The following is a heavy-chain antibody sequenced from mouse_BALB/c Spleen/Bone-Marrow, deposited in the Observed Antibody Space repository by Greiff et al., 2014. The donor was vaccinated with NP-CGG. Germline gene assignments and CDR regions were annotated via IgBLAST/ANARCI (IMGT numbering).Heavy chain of an antibody. J-gene: IGHJ4*01. V-gene: IGHV14-3*02. CDR1: GFNIKDTY. CDR3: ARYGNYCYAMDY. CDR2: IDPANGNT. Sequence: EVQLQQSGAELVKPGASVKLSRTASGFNIKDTYMHWVKQRPEQGLEWIGRIDPANGNTKYDPKFQGKATITADTSSNTAYLQLSSLTSEDTAVYYCARYGNYCYAMDYWGQGTSVTVSS. D-gene: IGHD2-1*01.